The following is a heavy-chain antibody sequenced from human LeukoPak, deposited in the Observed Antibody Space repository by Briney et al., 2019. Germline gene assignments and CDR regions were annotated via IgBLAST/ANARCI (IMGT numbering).Heavy chain of an antibody. J-gene: IGHJ6*03. D-gene: IGHD4-17*01. V-gene: IGHV4-39*01. CDR2: IYYSGST. CDR3: ARTPKYDYGDYYYYMDV. Sequence: SETLSLTCTVSGGSISSSSYYWGWLRQPPGTGLEWIGSIYYSGSTNYNPSLKSRVTISVDTSKSQFSLKLSSVTAADTAVYYCARTPKYDYGDYYYYMDVWGKGTTVTVSS. CDR1: GGSISSSSYY.